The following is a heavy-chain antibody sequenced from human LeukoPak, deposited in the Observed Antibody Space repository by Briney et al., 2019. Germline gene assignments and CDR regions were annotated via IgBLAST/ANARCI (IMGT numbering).Heavy chain of an antibody. V-gene: IGHV2-5*02. D-gene: IGHD3-9*01. CDR2: IYWDDDK. J-gene: IGHJ5*02. Sequence: SGPTLVKPTQTLTLTCTFSGFSLSTSGVGVGWIRQPPGKALEWLALIYWDDDKRYSPSLKSRLTITKDTSKNQVVLTMINMDPVDTATYYCAQVADILTGYYQNWFDPWGQGTLVTVSS. CDR3: AQVADILTGYYQNWFDP. CDR1: GFSLSTSGVG.